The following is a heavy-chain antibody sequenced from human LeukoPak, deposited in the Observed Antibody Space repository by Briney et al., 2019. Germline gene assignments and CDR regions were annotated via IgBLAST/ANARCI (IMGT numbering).Heavy chain of an antibody. Sequence: KSSQTLSLTCTVSGGSISSGSYYWSWIRQPAGKGLEWIGRIYTSGSTNYNPSLKSRVTISVDTSKNQFSLKLSSVTAADTAVYYWARHGYSSSWYASYFDYWGQGTLVTVSS. J-gene: IGHJ4*02. CDR3: ARHGYSSSWYASYFDY. CDR1: GGSISSGSYY. D-gene: IGHD6-13*01. V-gene: IGHV4-61*02. CDR2: IYTSGST.